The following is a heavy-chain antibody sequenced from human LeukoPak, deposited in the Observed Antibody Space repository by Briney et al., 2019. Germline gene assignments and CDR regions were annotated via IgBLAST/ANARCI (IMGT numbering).Heavy chain of an antibody. D-gene: IGHD3-9*01. J-gene: IGHJ6*03. Sequence: GASVKVSCKASGYTFTSYYMHWVRQAPGQGLEWMGIINPSGGSTSYAQKFQGRVTVTRDMSTSTVYMEVSSLGSEDTAVYYCARSGLRYFGGGDYYMDVWGKGTTVTVSS. CDR3: ARSGLRYFGGGDYYMDV. CDR1: GYTFTSYY. CDR2: INPSGGST. V-gene: IGHV1-46*01.